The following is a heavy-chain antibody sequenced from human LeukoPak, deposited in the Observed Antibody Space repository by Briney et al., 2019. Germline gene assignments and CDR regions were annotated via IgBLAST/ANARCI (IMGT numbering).Heavy chain of an antibody. CDR1: GYTFTSYA. CDR3: GVLVGYCSSTSCPLRAFDI. J-gene: IGHJ3*02. Sequence: ASVTVSCTASGYTFTSYAMHWVRQAPGQRLEWMGWINAGNGNTKYSQKFQGRVTITRDTSASTAYMELSSLRSEDTAVYYCGVLVGYCSSTSCPLRAFDIWGQXTMVTVSS. CDR2: INAGNGNT. D-gene: IGHD2-2*01. V-gene: IGHV1-3*01.